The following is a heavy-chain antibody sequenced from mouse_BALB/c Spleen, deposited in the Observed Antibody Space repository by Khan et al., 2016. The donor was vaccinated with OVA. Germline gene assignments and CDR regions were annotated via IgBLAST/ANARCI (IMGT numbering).Heavy chain of an antibody. CDR1: GYSITSGYA. CDR2: IYFSGSI. D-gene: IGHD2-1*01. J-gene: IGHJ4*01. Sequence: EVQLQESGPDLVKPSQSLSLTCTVTGYSITSGYAWHWIRQFPGNKLEWVAYIYFSGSINYNPSLQSRISVTRDTSKNQFFLQLNSVTSEDTATYYCTRDGNYIDYWGQGTSVTVSS. V-gene: IGHV3-1*02. CDR3: TRDGNYIDY.